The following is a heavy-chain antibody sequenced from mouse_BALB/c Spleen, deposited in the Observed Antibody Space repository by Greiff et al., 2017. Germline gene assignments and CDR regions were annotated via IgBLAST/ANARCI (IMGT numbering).Heavy chain of an antibody. D-gene: IGHD2-4*01. CDR3: ARGDMITPAMDY. V-gene: IGHV1S132*01. Sequence: VKLMESGAELVRPGASVKLSCKTSGYIFTSYWIHWVKQRSGQGLEWIARIYPGTGSTYYNEKFKGKATITADTSSNTAYLQLSSLTSEDTAVYYCARGDMITPAMDYWGQGTSVTVSS. CDR2: IYPGTGST. CDR1: GYIFTSYW. J-gene: IGHJ4*01.